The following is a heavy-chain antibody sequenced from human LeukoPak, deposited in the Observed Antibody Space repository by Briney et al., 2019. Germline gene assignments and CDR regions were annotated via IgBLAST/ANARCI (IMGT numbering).Heavy chain of an antibody. V-gene: IGHV3-23*01. J-gene: IGHJ4*02. CDR1: GFTFSDAW. D-gene: IGHD3-3*01. CDR3: ARDPITIFGVVIISLGYFDY. CDR2: ISGSGGST. Sequence: GGSLRLSCAASGFTFSDAWMSWVRQAPGKGLEWVSAISGSGGSTYYADSVKGRFTISRDNSKNTLYLQMNSLRAEDTAVYYCARDPITIFGVVIISLGYFDYWGQGTLVTVSS.